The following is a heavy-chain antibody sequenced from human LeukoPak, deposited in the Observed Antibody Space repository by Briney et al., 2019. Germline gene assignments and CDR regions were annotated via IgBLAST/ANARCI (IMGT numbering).Heavy chain of an antibody. D-gene: IGHD6-19*01. CDR1: GFTFSSYG. Sequence: GGSLRLSCAASGFTFSSYGFHWVRQAPGRGLEWVTVISFDGKTKHYADPVMGRFTISRDNSNNTLYLQMSNLRAEDTAVYYCAKIASSGTHYFDSWGQGTLVTVSS. V-gene: IGHV3-30*18. CDR3: AKIASSGTHYFDS. J-gene: IGHJ4*02. CDR2: ISFDGKTK.